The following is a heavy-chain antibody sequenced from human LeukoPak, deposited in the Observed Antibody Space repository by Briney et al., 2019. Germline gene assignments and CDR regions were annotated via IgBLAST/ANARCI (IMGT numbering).Heavy chain of an antibody. CDR1: GGSFSGYY. Sequence: SETLSLTCAVYGGSFSGYYWSWIRQPPGKGLEWIGEINHSGSTNYNPSLKSRVTISVDTSKNQFSLKLSSVIAADTAVYYCARINPYGVRKGWFDPWGQGTLVTVSS. J-gene: IGHJ5*02. D-gene: IGHD4-17*01. V-gene: IGHV4-34*01. CDR3: ARINPYGVRKGWFDP. CDR2: INHSGST.